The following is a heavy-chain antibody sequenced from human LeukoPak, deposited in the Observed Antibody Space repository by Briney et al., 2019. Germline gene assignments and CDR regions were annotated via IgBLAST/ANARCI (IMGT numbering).Heavy chain of an antibody. J-gene: IGHJ6*03. V-gene: IGHV3-23*01. CDR1: GFTFSSYG. CDR3: ARVDSSSWDYYYYMDV. CDR2: ISGSGGST. Sequence: GGSLRLSCAASGFTFSSYGMSWVRQAPGKGLEWVSAISGSGGSTYYADSVKGRFTISRDNSKNTLYLQMNSLRAEDTAVYYCARVDSSSWDYYYYMDVWGKGTTVTVSS. D-gene: IGHD6-13*01.